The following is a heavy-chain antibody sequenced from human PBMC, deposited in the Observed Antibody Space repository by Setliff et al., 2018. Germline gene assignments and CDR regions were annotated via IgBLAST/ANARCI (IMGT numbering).Heavy chain of an antibody. CDR1: GYTFTSYD. V-gene: IGHV1-18*01. D-gene: IGHD6-19*01. J-gene: IGHJ4*02. CDR2: ISVYNGKT. Sequence: ASVKVSCKASGYTFTSYDINWVRQATGQGLEWMGWISVYNGKTKYAQKFQGRVTMTTDTSTRTAYMEVTSLRPEDTAVYYCAKDSLSGWSAVDYWGQGTLVTVSS. CDR3: AKDSLSGWSAVDY.